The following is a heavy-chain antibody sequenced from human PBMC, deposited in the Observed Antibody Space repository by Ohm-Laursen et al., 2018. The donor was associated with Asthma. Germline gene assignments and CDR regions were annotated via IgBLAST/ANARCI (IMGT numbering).Heavy chain of an antibody. V-gene: IGHV4-59*02. D-gene: IGHD3-9*01. CDR3: ARLDWAQSMFDA. CDR1: NGSVRGHY. J-gene: IGHJ5*02. CDR2: MSSNGGA. Sequence: TLSLTCTVFNGSVRGHYWTWVRQPPGRELEWIAYMSSNGGANYGPSLRSRVTLSTDTSTNQVSLRLSSVTAADTAVYFCARLDWAQSMFDAWGQGSLVTVSS.